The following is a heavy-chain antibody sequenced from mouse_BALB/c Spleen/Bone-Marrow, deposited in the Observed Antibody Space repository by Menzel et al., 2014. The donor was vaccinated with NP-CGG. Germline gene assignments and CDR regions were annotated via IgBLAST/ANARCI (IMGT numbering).Heavy chain of an antibody. Sequence: VQLQQSGAELVKPGASVKLSCTASGFTIKDTYMHWVKPRPEQGLEWIGRIDPANGNTKYDPKFQGKATITADTSSNTAYLKLSSQTSEDTAVYYCARGGAFAYWGQGTLVTGSA. CDR3: ARGGAFAY. CDR2: IDPANGNT. CDR1: GFTIKDTY. V-gene: IGHV14-3*02. J-gene: IGHJ3*01.